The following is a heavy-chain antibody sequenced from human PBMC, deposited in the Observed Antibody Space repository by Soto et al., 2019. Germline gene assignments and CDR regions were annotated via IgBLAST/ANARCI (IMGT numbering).Heavy chain of an antibody. CDR2: IIPMFGTA. CDR3: ARGVVVVAASQLGWFDP. D-gene: IGHD2-15*01. CDR1: GGTFSRDA. Sequence: QVQLVQSGAEVKKPGSSVKVSCKASGGTFSRDAISWVRQAPGQGLEWMGGIIPMFGTAKYAQKLQGRLTITADESTSRAYMELRSLRSEDTAMYYCARGVVVVAASQLGWFDPWGQGTLVTVSS. V-gene: IGHV1-69*01. J-gene: IGHJ5*02.